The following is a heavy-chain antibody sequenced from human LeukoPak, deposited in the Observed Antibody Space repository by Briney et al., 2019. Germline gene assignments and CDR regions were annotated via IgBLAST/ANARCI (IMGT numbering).Heavy chain of an antibody. Sequence: ASVKVSCEVSGYTLTELSMHWVRQAPGKGVEWMGDFDPEDGETIYAQKFQGRVTITEDTSTDTAYMELSSLRSEDTAVYYCATVGGSYFFDVWGQGTLVTVSS. D-gene: IGHD1-26*01. CDR3: ATVGGSYFFDV. CDR1: GYTLTELS. V-gene: IGHV1-24*01. CDR2: FDPEDGET. J-gene: IGHJ4*02.